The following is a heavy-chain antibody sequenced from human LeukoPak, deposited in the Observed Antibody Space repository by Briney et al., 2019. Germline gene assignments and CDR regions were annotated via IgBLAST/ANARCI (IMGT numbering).Heavy chain of an antibody. CDR1: GGSFSGYY. V-gene: IGHV4-34*01. CDR3: ARFHYYYYMDV. J-gene: IGHJ6*03. Sequence: SETLSLTCAVYGGSFSGYYWSWIRQPPGKGLEWIGEINHGGSTNYNPFLKSRVTISVDTSKNQFSLKLSSVTAADTAVYYCARFHYYYYMDVWGKGTTVTVSS. CDR2: INHGGST.